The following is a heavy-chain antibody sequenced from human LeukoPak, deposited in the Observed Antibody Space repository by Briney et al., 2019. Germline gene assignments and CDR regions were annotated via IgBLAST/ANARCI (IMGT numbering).Heavy chain of an antibody. D-gene: IGHD4-17*01. CDR3: AKNINSYGDYALSDY. J-gene: IGHJ4*02. Sequence: GGSLRLSCAASGFTFSSYAMSWVRQAPGKGLEWVSAISGSGGSTYYADSVKGRFTISRDNSKNTLYLQMNSLRAEDTAVYYCAKNINSYGDYALSDYWGQGTLVTVSS. CDR1: GFTFSSYA. CDR2: ISGSGGST. V-gene: IGHV3-23*01.